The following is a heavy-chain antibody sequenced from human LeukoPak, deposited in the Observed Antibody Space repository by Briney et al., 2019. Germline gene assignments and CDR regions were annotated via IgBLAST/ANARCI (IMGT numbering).Heavy chain of an antibody. V-gene: IGHV4-59*01. Sequence: PSETLSLTCTVSGGSISSYYWSWIRQPPGKGLEWIGYIYYSGSTNYNPSLKSRVTISVDTSKNQFSLKLSSVTAADTAVYYCARDSSGYYSYGYFDYWGQGTLVTVSS. CDR1: GGSISSYY. CDR2: IYYSGST. CDR3: ARDSSGYYSYGYFDY. D-gene: IGHD3-22*01. J-gene: IGHJ4*02.